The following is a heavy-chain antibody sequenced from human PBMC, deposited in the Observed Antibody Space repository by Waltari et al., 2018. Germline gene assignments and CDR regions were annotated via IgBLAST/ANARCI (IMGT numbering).Heavy chain of an antibody. D-gene: IGHD2-15*01. CDR3: ARLHCGDGICYDAFDI. J-gene: IGHJ3*02. Sequence: QVQLQESGPGLVKPSETLSLTCTVSGGSISTYYWSWLRQPPGKGLEWIGYFYSSVNTNYNPSLKSRVTLSVDTPKNLFSLKLTSVTAADTAIYYCARLHCGDGICYDAFDIWGQGTMVTVSS. V-gene: IGHV4-59*01. CDR2: FYSSVNT. CDR1: GGSISTYY.